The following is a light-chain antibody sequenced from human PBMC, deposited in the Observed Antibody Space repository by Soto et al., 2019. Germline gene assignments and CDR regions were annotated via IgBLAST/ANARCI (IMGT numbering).Light chain of an antibody. Sequence: QPVLTQPPSASGSPGQSVAISCTGTSSDVGGYNYVSRYQQHPGKAPKLMIYEVNKRPSGVPDRFSGSKSGNTASLTVSGLQAEDEADYYCSSYAVSSNVFGTGTKLTVL. CDR3: SSYAVSSNV. CDR1: SSDVGGYNY. V-gene: IGLV2-8*01. J-gene: IGLJ1*01. CDR2: EVN.